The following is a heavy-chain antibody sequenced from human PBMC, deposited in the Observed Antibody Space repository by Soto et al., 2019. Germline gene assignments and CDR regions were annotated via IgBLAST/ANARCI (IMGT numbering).Heavy chain of an antibody. Sequence: EVQLVESGGGLVQPGGSLRLSCAASGFTFSSYEMNWVRQAPGKGLEWVSYISSSGSTKYYADSVKGRFTISRDNAKNSLYLQMNSLRAQDTAVYYCARGGKRVTPRWFDPWGQGTLVTVSS. V-gene: IGHV3-48*03. CDR1: GFTFSSYE. CDR2: ISSSGSTK. J-gene: IGHJ5*02. CDR3: ARGGKRVTPRWFDP. D-gene: IGHD1-1*01.